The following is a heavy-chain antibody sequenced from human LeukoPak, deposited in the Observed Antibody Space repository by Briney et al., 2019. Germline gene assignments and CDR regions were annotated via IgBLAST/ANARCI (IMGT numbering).Heavy chain of an antibody. CDR2: IYHSGST. J-gene: IGHJ5*02. V-gene: IGHV4-38-2*01. CDR1: GYSISSGYY. D-gene: IGHD4-17*01. CDR3: ARGTVTTPQYNWFDP. Sequence: SETLSLTCAVSGYSISSGYYWGWIRQPPGKGLEWIGSIYHSGSTYYNPSLKSRVTISVDTSKNQFSLKLSSVTAPDTAVYYCARGTVTTPQYNWFDPWGQGTLVTVSS.